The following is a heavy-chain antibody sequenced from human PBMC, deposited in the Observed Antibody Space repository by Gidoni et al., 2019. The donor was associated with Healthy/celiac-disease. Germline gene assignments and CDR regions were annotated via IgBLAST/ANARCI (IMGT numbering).Heavy chain of an antibody. J-gene: IGHJ4*02. V-gene: IGHV3-21*01. CDR2: ISSSSSYI. CDR3: ARDGLVAAGDVLVTALLDY. D-gene: IGHD2-21*02. Sequence: SSISSSSSYIYYADSVKGRFTISRDNAKNSLYLQMNSLRAEDTAVYYCARDGLVAAGDVLVTALLDYWGQGTLVTVSS.